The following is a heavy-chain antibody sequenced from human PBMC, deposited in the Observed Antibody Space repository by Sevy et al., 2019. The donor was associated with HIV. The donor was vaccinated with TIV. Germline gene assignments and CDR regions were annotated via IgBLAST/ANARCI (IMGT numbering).Heavy chain of an antibody. CDR3: ARWHDFWSGYYTGYYYGMDV. CDR1: GGSISSGGHY. Sequence: TLSLTCTVSGGSISSGGHYWTWIRQHPGKGLEWIGYIYYSGTTYYNPSLKSRVTISVDTSKNQFSLKLSSVTAADTAVYYCARWHDFWSGYYTGYYYGMDVWGQGTTVTVSS. J-gene: IGHJ6*02. CDR2: IYYSGTT. V-gene: IGHV4-31*03. D-gene: IGHD3-3*01.